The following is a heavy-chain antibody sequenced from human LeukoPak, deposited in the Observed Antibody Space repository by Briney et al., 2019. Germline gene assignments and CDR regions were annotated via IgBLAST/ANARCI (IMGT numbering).Heavy chain of an antibody. D-gene: IGHD3-10*01. Sequence: PSETLSLTCTVSGGSISSYYRSWIRQPPGKGLEWIGYIYYSGSTNYNPSLKSRVTISVDTSKNQFSLRLSSVTAADTAVYYCARANMVRGVGLFFDRNWFDPWGQGTLVTVSS. CDR3: ARANMVRGVGLFFDRNWFDP. V-gene: IGHV4-59*01. CDR2: IYYSGST. J-gene: IGHJ5*02. CDR1: GGSISSYY.